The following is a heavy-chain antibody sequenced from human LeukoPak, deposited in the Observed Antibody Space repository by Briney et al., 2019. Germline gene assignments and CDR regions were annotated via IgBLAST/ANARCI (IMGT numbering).Heavy chain of an antibody. CDR3: ARDRSGFYSVDY. J-gene: IGHJ4*02. CDR1: GFTFSENN. V-gene: IGHV3-30-3*01. D-gene: IGHD5-12*01. Sequence: PGGALRLSCAASGFTFSENNVHWVRQAPGKGLEGVALLSNDGNSYAYADSVKGRFTLSGDKSKTTLYLQMNSLRAEDTAVYYCARDRSGFYSVDYWGQGTLVTVSS. CDR2: LSNDGNSY.